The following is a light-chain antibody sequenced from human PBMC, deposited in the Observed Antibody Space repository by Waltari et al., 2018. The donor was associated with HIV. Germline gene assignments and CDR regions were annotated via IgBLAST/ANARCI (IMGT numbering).Light chain of an antibody. CDR2: GAS. CDR3: QQYNSWPLT. J-gene: IGKJ3*01. V-gene: IGKV3-15*01. Sequence: ETVITQSPGALSVSPGERVTLSCRASQNVSTNLAWYQQKPGQPPRLLIYGASARATDGPARFSGSGSGTEFNLSIAALRSEDLAVYFCQQYNSWPLTFGPGSKVNIK. CDR1: QNVSTN.